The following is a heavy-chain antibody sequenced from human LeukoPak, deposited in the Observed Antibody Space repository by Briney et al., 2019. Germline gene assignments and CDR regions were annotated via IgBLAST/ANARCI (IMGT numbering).Heavy chain of an antibody. CDR2: INPNSGGT. CDR3: ARAAAADPFDY. CDR1: RYTFTGYY. J-gene: IGHJ4*02. D-gene: IGHD6-13*01. Sequence: GASVKVSCKAYRYTFTGYYMHWVRQAPGQGLESIGRINPNSGGTNYAQKLQGRVTMTRDTSISTAYMELSRLRSDDTAVYYCARAAAADPFDYWGQGTLVTVSS. V-gene: IGHV1-2*06.